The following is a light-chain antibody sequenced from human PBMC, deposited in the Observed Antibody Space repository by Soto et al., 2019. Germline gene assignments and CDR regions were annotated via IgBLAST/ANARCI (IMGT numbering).Light chain of an antibody. J-gene: IGKJ1*01. Sequence: EIVLTQSPATLSLSPGERATLSCRASQSVGTYFAWYQQKPGQAPRLLIYDASNRATGIPARFSGSGSGTDFTLTISSLAPEDYAVYYCQQHSNWPLTFGQGTKVEIK. CDR1: QSVGTY. CDR3: QQHSNWPLT. V-gene: IGKV3-11*01. CDR2: DAS.